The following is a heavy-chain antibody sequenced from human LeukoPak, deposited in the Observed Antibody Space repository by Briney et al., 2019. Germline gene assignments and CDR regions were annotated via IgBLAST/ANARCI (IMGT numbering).Heavy chain of an antibody. J-gene: IGHJ4*02. CDR1: GYTFTSYG. D-gene: IGHD2-8*01. V-gene: IGHV1-69*05. Sequence: AASVKVSCKASGYTFTSYGISWVRQAPGQGLEWMGRIIPIFGTANYAQKFQGRVTITTDESTSTAYMELSSLRSEDTAVYYCARDMLGGFFDYWGQGTLVTVSS. CDR3: ARDMLGGFFDY. CDR2: IIPIFGTA.